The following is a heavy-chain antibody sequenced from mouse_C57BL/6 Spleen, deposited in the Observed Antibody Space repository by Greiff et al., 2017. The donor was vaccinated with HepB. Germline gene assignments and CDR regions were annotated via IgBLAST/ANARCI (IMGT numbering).Heavy chain of an antibody. CDR2: IDPEDGET. D-gene: IGHD2-4*01. V-gene: IGHV14-2*01. CDR1: GFNIKDYY. J-gene: IGHJ3*01. CDR3: AREDYDGFAY. Sequence: VQLKESGAELVKPGASVKLSCTASGFNIKDYYMHWVKQRTEQGLEWIGRIDPEDGETTYAPKFQGKATITADTSSNTAYLQLSSLTSEDTAVYYCAREDYDGFAYWGQGTLVTVSA.